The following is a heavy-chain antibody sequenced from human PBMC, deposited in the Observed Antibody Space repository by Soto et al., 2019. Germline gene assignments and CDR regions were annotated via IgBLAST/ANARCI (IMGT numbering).Heavy chain of an antibody. Sequence: QVQLVESGGGVVQPGRSLRLSCAASGFTFSSYGMHWVRQAPGKGLEWVAVISYDGSNKYYADSVKGRFTISRDNSKNTLYLQMNSLRAEETAVYYCVQERYSSSSPDFAYWGQGTLVTVSS. CDR2: ISYDGSNK. V-gene: IGHV3-30*18. J-gene: IGHJ4*02. CDR3: VQERYSSSSPDFAY. D-gene: IGHD6-6*01. CDR1: GFTFSSYG.